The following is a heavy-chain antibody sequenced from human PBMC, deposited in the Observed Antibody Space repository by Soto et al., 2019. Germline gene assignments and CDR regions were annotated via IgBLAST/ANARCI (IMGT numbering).Heavy chain of an antibody. J-gene: IGHJ4*02. Sequence: KVSCKASGGTFSSYTISWVRQAPGQGLEWMGRIIYPGDSDTRYSPSFQGQVTISADKSISTAYLQWSSLKASDTAMYYCARHFSGIVLMAPDYWGQGTLVTVSS. CDR3: ARHFSGIVLMAPDY. CDR1: GGTFSSYT. D-gene: IGHD2-8*01. CDR2: IYPGDSDT. V-gene: IGHV5-51*01.